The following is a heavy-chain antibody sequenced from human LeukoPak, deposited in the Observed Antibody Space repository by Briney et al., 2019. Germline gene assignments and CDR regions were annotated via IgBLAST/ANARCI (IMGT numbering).Heavy chain of an antibody. CDR2: INPNSGGT. CDR3: ARSKVKQQLANYYYYYMDV. Sequence: GASVKVSCKASGYTFTGYYIHWVRQAPGQGLEWMGYINPNSGGTNYAQKFQGTVTMTRDTSISTAYMELSRLRSDATAVYYCARSKVKQQLANYYYYYMDVWGKGTTVTVSS. J-gene: IGHJ6*03. D-gene: IGHD6-13*01. V-gene: IGHV1-2*02. CDR1: GYTFTGYY.